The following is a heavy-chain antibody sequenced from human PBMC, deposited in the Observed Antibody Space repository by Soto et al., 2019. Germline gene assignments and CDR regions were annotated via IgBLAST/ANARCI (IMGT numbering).Heavy chain of an antibody. CDR3: AKGRPDGFCSGGRCYFDY. D-gene: IGHD2-15*01. Sequence: EVQLVESGGGLVQPGRSLRLSCAASGFTFDDYAMHWVRRVPGKGLEWVSSISWNSNIIGYEDSVKGRFTISRDNAKNALYLQMTSLRAVYSGVYYCAKGRPDGFCSGGRCYFDYWGQGTLVTVSS. V-gene: IGHV3-9*01. J-gene: IGHJ4*02. CDR1: GFTFDDYA. CDR2: ISWNSNII.